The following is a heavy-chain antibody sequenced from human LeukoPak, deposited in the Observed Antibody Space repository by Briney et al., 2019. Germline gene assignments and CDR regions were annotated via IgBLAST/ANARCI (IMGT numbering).Heavy chain of an antibody. CDR3: ARDGNSGYDLTYYYGMDV. D-gene: IGHD5-12*01. Sequence: GGSLRLSCATSGFSFSTFAMHWVRQAPGKGLEWVAVTPYDGNNKYYADSVKGRFTISRDNSKNTLYLQMNSLRAEDSALYYCARDGNSGYDLTYYYGMDVWGQGTTVTVSS. V-gene: IGHV3-30-3*01. CDR2: TPYDGNNK. J-gene: IGHJ6*02. CDR1: GFSFSTFA.